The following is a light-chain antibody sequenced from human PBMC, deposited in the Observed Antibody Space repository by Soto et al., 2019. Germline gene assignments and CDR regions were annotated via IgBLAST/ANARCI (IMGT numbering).Light chain of an antibody. J-gene: IGKJ2*01. CDR2: GAS. CDR1: QSISNY. Sequence: DIQVTRSPSSLSASVGDRVTITCRASQSISNYLNWYQQKPGKAPKLLIYGASTLQSGVPSRFSGSGSGTDFTLTIISLQPEDFATYYCQQGYGTPRTFGQGTKVEI. CDR3: QQGYGTPRT. V-gene: IGKV1-39*01.